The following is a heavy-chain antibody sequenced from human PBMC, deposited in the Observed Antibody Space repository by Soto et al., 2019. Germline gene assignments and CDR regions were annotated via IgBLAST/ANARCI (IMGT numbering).Heavy chain of an antibody. V-gene: IGHV1-18*01. D-gene: IGHD5-12*01. CDR1: GYTFFTYD. J-gene: IGHJ5*02. Sequence: QVHLVQSGVEVKTPGASVKVSCQASGYTFFTYDISWVRQAPGQGLEWMGWISTYSGDTKYAQKFQGRVTMTTDTSTTTAYVELRSLRSDDTAVDYCARHHGPTTSENWFDPWGQGTLVTVSS. CDR3: ARHHGPTTSENWFDP. CDR2: ISTYSGDT.